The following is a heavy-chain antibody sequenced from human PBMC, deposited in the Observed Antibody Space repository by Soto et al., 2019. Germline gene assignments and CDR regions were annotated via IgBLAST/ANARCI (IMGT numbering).Heavy chain of an antibody. J-gene: IGHJ4*02. CDR1: GGSISSRGYH. CDR3: ARGGDSSKTGY. V-gene: IGHV4-31*03. Sequence: SETLSLTCTVSGGSISSRGYHWSWIRQFPGGGLEWIAYIYFTGTTHYTPSLKRRATISADTSQNQFSLTLTSVTAADTAVYYCARGGDSSKTGYWGQGTLVTVSS. CDR2: IYFTGTT. D-gene: IGHD4-4*01.